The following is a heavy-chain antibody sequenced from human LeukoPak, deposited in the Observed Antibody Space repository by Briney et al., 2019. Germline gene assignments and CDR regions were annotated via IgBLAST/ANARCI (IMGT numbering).Heavy chain of an antibody. Sequence: GGSLRLSCAASGFTFSDHYIDWVRQAPGKGLEWVARTRNKVNSYTTAYAASVTGRFTVSRDDSSNSVYLQMNSLKIEVTAVYYCARSMYGEGRRIIDFDYWGQGSLLPVSS. CDR3: ARSMYGEGRRIIDFDY. CDR2: TRNKVNSYTT. CDR1: GFTFSDHY. D-gene: IGHD4/OR15-4a*01. J-gene: IGHJ4*02. V-gene: IGHV3-72*01.